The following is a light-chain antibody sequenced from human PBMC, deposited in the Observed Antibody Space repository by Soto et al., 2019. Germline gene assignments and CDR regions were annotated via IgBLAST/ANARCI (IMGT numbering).Light chain of an antibody. V-gene: IGKV3-20*01. CDR2: GTS. Sequence: TQSPSSLSASVGDRVTITCRASQGISSSYLAWYQQKPGLAPRLLIYGTSSRAPGIPDRFSGTGFGTDFTLTISRLEPEDFAVYYCQQYGRSPPTFGQGTKVDIK. CDR1: QGISSSY. J-gene: IGKJ1*01. CDR3: QQYGRSPPT.